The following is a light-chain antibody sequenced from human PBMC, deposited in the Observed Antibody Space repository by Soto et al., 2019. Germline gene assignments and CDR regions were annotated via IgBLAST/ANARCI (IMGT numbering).Light chain of an antibody. CDR2: AAS. CDR3: QKYNSAPLT. V-gene: IGKV1-27*01. J-gene: IGKJ4*01. CDR1: QGIGIY. Sequence: DIQMTQSPSSLSASFGDRVTMTCRASQGIGIYLAWFQQRPGNTPKLLIYAASTLQSGVPSLFSGSGSGTDFTLTISSLQPEDVATYYCQKYNSAPLTFGGGTRVEIK.